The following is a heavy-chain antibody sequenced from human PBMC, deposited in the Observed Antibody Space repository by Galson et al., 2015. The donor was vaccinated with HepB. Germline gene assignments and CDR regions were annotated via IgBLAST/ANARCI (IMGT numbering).Heavy chain of an antibody. CDR2: LHSDGSL. CDR1: GFSVSSNY. V-gene: IGHV3-66*01. D-gene: IGHD6-19*01. J-gene: IGHJ3*02. CDR3: ASPFGIAVSTVLDAFDM. Sequence: SLRLSCAASGFSVSSNYMHWVRQAPGKGLEWVSLLHSDGSLSYADSVKGRFTISRDNSKNTPYLQMNSPRAEDTAVYYFASPFGIAVSTVLDAFDMWGQGTMVTVSS.